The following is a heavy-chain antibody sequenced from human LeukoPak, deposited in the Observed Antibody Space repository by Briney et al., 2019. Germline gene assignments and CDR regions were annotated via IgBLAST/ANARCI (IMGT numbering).Heavy chain of an antibody. CDR3: AKRTSSWYSDFDY. CDR2: IRYDGSNK. CDR1: GFTFSSYG. J-gene: IGHJ4*02. Sequence: GGSLRLSCAASGFTFSSYGMHWVRQAPGKGLEWVAFIRYDGSNKYYADSVKGRFTISRDNSKNTLYLQMNSLRAEDTAVYYCAKRTSSWYSDFDYWGQGTLVTVSS. D-gene: IGHD6-13*01. V-gene: IGHV3-30*02.